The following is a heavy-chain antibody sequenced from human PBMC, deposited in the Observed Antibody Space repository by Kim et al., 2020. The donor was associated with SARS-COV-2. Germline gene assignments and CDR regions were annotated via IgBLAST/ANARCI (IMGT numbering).Heavy chain of an antibody. J-gene: IGHJ4*02. V-gene: IGHV3-23*03. CDR1: GFTFSSYA. CDR3: AKVKFVAPGNPFDY. D-gene: IGHD2-2*01. CDR2: IYSGGANT. Sequence: GGSLRLSCAASGFTFSSYAMTWVRQAPGKGLEWVSIIYSGGANTYYADSVKGRFSISRDNSKNTLYLRMNSLRAEDTAVYFCAKVKFVAPGNPFDYWGKG.